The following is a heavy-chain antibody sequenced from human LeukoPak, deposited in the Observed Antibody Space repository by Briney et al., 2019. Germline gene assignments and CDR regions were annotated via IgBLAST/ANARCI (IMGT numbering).Heavy chain of an antibody. J-gene: IGHJ4*02. Sequence: ASVKVSCKASGYTFTSYDINWVRQATGQGLEWMGWMNPNSGNTGYAQKFQGRVTMTRDTSISTAYMELSRLRSDDTAVYYCARYSGVDTARRETHSFDYWGQGTLVTVSS. CDR3: ARYSGVDTARRETHSFDY. CDR2: MNPNSGNT. V-gene: IGHV1-8*02. D-gene: IGHD5-18*01. CDR1: GYTFTSYD.